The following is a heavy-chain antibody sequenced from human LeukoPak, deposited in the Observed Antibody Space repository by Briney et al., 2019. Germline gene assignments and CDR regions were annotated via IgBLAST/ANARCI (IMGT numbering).Heavy chain of an antibody. J-gene: IGHJ4*02. CDR1: GGSISSISYY. V-gene: IGHV4-39*01. Sequence: SETLSLTCTVSGGSISSISYYWGWIRQPPGKGLEWIGNIFYSGSTYYNPSLKSRVTISVDTSKNQFSLKLRSVTAADTAVYYCAGLVVGTATIDYWGQGTLVTVSS. CDR2: IFYSGST. CDR3: AGLVVGTATIDY. D-gene: IGHD2-21*02.